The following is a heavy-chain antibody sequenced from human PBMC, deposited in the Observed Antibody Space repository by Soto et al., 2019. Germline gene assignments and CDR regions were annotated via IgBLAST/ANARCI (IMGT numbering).Heavy chain of an antibody. D-gene: IGHD2-21*02. J-gene: IGHJ4*02. CDR3: ALTTVTADY. Sequence: GGSLRLSCAASGFTFSSYSMNWVRQAPGKGLEWVANIKQDGSEKYYVDSVKGRFTISRDNAKNSLYLQMNSLRAEDTAVYYCALTTVTADYWGQGALVTVSS. CDR2: IKQDGSEK. V-gene: IGHV3-7*01. CDR1: GFTFSSYS.